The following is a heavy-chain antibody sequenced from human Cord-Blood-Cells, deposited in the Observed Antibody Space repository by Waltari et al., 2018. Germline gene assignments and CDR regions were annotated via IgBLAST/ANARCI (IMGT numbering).Heavy chain of an antibody. CDR3: ARDRGDYYGSGSYYAFDI. V-gene: IGHV1-69*09. CDR1: GGTFSSYA. CDR2: IIPSLGIA. Sequence: QVQLVQSGAEVKKPGSSVKVSCKASGGTFSSYAISWVRQAPGQGLEWMERIIPSLGIANYAQKFQGRVTITADKSTSTAYMELSSLRSEDTAVYYCARDRGDYYGSGSYYAFDIWGQGTMVTVSS. D-gene: IGHD3-10*01. J-gene: IGHJ3*02.